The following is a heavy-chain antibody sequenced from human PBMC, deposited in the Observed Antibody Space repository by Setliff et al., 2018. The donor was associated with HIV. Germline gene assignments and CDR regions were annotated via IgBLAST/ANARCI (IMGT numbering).Heavy chain of an antibody. CDR3: AGLTATDFDY. CDR1: DYSISSGYY. CDR2: IYHSGSA. V-gene: IGHV4-38-2*01. J-gene: IGHJ4*02. D-gene: IGHD1-20*01. Sequence: PSETLSLTCAVSDYSISSGYYWGWIQQPPGKGLEWIGSIYHSGSAHYNPSLKRRVTISVDTSKNQFSLKLSSVTAADTAVYYCAGLTATDFDYWGQGTLVTVSS.